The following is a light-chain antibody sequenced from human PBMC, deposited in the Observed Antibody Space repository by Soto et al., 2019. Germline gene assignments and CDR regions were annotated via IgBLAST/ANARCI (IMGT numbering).Light chain of an antibody. CDR2: YGF. CDR3: QQYKGYPWT. J-gene: IGKJ1*01. Sequence: DIQMTQSPSTLSASVGDSVTITCRASQSISTWLAWYQQKPGQAPQVLIYYGFFLENGVSSRFSGSGSGTEFTLTISSLQPDDFATYFCQQYKGYPWTFGQGTKVEI. CDR1: QSISTW. V-gene: IGKV1-5*01.